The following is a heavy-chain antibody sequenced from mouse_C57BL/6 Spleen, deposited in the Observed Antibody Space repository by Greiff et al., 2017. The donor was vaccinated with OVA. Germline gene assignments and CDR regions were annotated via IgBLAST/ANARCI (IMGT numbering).Heavy chain of an antibody. CDR2: INPSNGST. Sequence: VQLQQPGTELVKPGASVKLSCKASGYTFNRYWMNWVKQRPGQGLEWIGDINPSNGSTNFNEKFQSKATLTGYKSSSTAYMQLSSLTSENSAVYYCARGGTYWDWGQGTLVTVSA. CDR3: ARGGTYWD. CDR1: GYTFNRYW. V-gene: IGHV1-53*01. J-gene: IGHJ3*01. D-gene: IGHD4-1*01.